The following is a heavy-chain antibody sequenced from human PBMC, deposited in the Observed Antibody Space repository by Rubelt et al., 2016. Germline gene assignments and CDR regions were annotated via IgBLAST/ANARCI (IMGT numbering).Heavy chain of an antibody. V-gene: IGHV1-18*01. Sequence: QVQLVQSGAEVKKPGASVKVSCKASGYTFTSYGISWVRQAPGQGLEWMGWISAYNGNTNYAQKRQGRVTMTTGTSTGTAYMERRSLRSDSTAVYYCARDLPPFRRYNWNFPLDYWGQGTLVTVSS. CDR3: ARDLPPFRRYNWNFPLDY. J-gene: IGHJ4*02. CDR1: GYTFTSYG. CDR2: ISAYNGNT. D-gene: IGHD1-7*01.